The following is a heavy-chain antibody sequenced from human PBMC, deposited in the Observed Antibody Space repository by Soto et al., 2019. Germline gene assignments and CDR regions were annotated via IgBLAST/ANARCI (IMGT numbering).Heavy chain of an antibody. Sequence: EVQVVESGGGLVQPGGSLRLSCAASGFTFSSNSMNWVRQAPGKGLEWISYISSSSSTIYADSGKGRFTISRDNAKNSLYLQMNSLRDDDTAVYYCARVIWSGHLTSDLWGQGTLVTVSS. CDR1: GFTFSSNS. CDR3: ARVIWSGHLTSDL. J-gene: IGHJ5*02. D-gene: IGHD3-3*01. CDR2: ISSSSSTI. V-gene: IGHV3-48*02.